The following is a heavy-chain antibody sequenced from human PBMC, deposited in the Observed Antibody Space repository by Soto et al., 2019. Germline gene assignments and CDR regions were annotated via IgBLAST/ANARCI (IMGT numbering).Heavy chain of an antibody. Sequence: QVQLQQWGAGLLKPSETLSLTCAVYGGSFSGYYWSWIRQPPGKGLEWIGEINHSGSTNYNPSLKSRVTISVDTSKNQFSLKLSSVTAADTAVYYCARGAPLFSQWLVRFPVGAYYFDYWGQGTLVTVSS. CDR2: INHSGST. CDR1: GGSFSGYY. D-gene: IGHD6-19*01. J-gene: IGHJ4*02. CDR3: ARGAPLFSQWLVRFPVGAYYFDY. V-gene: IGHV4-34*01.